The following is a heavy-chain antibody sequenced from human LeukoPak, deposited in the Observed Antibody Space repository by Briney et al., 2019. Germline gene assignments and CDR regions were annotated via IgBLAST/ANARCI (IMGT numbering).Heavy chain of an antibody. J-gene: IGHJ4*02. V-gene: IGHV3-74*01. D-gene: IGHD5-12*01. CDR2: INSDGSTT. CDR1: GFPFSSYW. CDR3: AVKGGYNDLDAPFDY. Sequence: PGGSLRLSRAASGFPFSSYWMHWVRQAPGKGLEWVSRINSDGSTTTYADSAKGRFTISRDNAKNTLYLQMNSLRVEDTAVYYCAVKGGYNDLDAPFDYWGPGTLVTVSS.